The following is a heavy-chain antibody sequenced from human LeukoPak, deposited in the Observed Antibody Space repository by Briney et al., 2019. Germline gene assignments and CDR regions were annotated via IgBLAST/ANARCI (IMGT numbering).Heavy chain of an antibody. J-gene: IGHJ3*02. CDR2: ISSSGSTI. V-gene: IGHV3-48*03. Sequence: GGSLRLSCTASGFTFSSYEMNWVRQAPGKGLEWVSYISSSGSTIYYADSVKGRFTISRDNAKNSLYLQMNSLRAEDTAVYYCARAMYNWNEDELVGAFDIWGQGTVVTVSS. D-gene: IGHD1-20*01. CDR3: ARAMYNWNEDELVGAFDI. CDR1: GFTFSSYE.